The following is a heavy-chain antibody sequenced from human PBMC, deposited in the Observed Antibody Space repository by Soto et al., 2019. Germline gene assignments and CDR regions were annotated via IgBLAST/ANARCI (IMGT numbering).Heavy chain of an antibody. V-gene: IGHV1-46*01. CDR2: IKPSGGST. CDR3: ARPPYPGCINAVCYPLDY. D-gene: IGHD2-8*01. CDR1: GYTFTSYY. Sequence: HVQLVQSGAEVKKPGASVKISCTASGYTFTSYYMHWVRQAPGQGLEWMGIIKPSGGSTNDAQKLQGRASMTRDATTSTVYMELKSLRSEDTAVYYCARPPYPGCINAVCYPLDYWGQGTLVTVSS. J-gene: IGHJ4*02.